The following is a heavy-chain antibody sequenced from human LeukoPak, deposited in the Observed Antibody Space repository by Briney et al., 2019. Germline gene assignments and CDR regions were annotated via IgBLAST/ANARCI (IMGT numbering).Heavy chain of an antibody. V-gene: IGHV1-46*01. D-gene: IGHD3-22*01. CDR3: AREFRSVYYDSSGNDAFDI. CDR2: INPSGGST. CDR1: GYTFTSYY. J-gene: IGHJ3*02. Sequence: ASVKVSCKASGYTFTSYYMHWVRQAPGQGLEWMGIINPSGGSTNYAQKFQGRVTMTRDMSTSTVYMELSSLRSEDTAVYYCAREFRSVYYDSSGNDAFDIWGQGTMVTVSS.